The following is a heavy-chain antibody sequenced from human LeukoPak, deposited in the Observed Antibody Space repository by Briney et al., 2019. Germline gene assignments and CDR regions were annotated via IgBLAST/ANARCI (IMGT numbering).Heavy chain of an antibody. CDR1: GGSFSGYY. CDR2: INHSGST. V-gene: IGHV4-34*01. CDR3: AKDSSLYGTSWWGNYFDY. D-gene: IGHD6-13*01. Sequence: SETLSLTCAVYGGSFSGYYWSWIRQPPGKGLEWIGEINHSGSTNYNPSLKSRVTISVDTSKNQFSLKLSSVTAADTAVYYCAKDSSLYGTSWWGNYFDYWGQGTLVTVSS. J-gene: IGHJ4*02.